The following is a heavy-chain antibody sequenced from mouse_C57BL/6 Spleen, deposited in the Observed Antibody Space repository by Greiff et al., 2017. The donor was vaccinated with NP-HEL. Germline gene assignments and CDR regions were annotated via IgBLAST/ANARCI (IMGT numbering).Heavy chain of an antibody. CDR3: ARDPLFITTVVGYFDV. CDR1: GFTFSSYA. V-gene: IGHV5-4*01. CDR2: ISDGGSYT. D-gene: IGHD1-1*01. J-gene: IGHJ1*03. Sequence: EVHLVESGGGLVKPGGSLKLSCAASGFTFSSYAMSWVRQTPEKRLEWVATISDGGSYTYYPDNVKGRFTISRDNAKNNLYLQMSHLKSENTARYYCARDPLFITTVVGYFDVWGTGTTVTVSS.